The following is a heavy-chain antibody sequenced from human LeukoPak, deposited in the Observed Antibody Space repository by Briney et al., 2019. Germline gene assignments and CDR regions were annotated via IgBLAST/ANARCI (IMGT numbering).Heavy chain of an antibody. D-gene: IGHD6-19*01. CDR1: GGSISSYY. CDR2: IYYSGST. J-gene: IGHJ4*02. CDR3: ARDSGVAGFGY. Sequence: SETLPLTCTVSGGSISSYYWSWIRQPPGKGLEWIGYIYYSGSTNYNPSLKSRVTISVDTSKNQFSLKLSSVTAADTAVYYRARDSGVAGFGYWGQGTLVTVSS. V-gene: IGHV4-59*01.